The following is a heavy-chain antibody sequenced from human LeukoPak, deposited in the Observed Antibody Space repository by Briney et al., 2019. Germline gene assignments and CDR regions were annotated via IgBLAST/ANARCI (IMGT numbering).Heavy chain of an antibody. CDR1: GGSLKNFA. Sequence: GSSVKVSCKASGGSLKNFAISWVRQAPGQGPEWMGGFNHIYGTTTYAQKFQGRVTITVDDSTNIAYLDLSSLRSDDTALYYCARRAEWFSWTRLDAFDIWGQGTMVTVSS. D-gene: IGHD3-3*01. J-gene: IGHJ3*02. V-gene: IGHV1-69*01. CDR2: FNHIYGTT. CDR3: ARRAEWFSWTRLDAFDI.